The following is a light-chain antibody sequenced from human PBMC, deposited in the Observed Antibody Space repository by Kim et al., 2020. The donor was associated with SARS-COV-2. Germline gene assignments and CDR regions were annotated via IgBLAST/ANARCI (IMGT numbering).Light chain of an antibody. CDR3: QQSNSTPLT. V-gene: IGKV1-39*01. J-gene: IGKJ4*01. CDR1: QSISTN. Sequence: SASVGDRVTITCRASQSISTNLNWYQQKSGKAPKLLIYAASSLQGGVPSRFSGSGSGTDFTLTISSLQPEDSATYYCQQSNSTPLTFGGGTRVET. CDR2: AAS.